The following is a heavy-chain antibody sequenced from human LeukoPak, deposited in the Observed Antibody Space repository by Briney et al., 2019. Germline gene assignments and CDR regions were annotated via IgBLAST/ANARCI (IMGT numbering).Heavy chain of an antibody. CDR2: IYTSGST. J-gene: IGHJ6*03. CDR1: GGSISSYY. CDR3: SGTYCGGDCPYYYYYYMDV. D-gene: IGHD2-21*02. Sequence: SETLSLTCTVSGGSISSYYWSWIRQPPGKGLEWIGYIYTSGSTNYNPSLKSRVTISVDTSKNQFSLKLSPVTAADTAVYYCSGTYCGGDCPYYYYYYMDVWGKGTTVTVSS. V-gene: IGHV4-4*09.